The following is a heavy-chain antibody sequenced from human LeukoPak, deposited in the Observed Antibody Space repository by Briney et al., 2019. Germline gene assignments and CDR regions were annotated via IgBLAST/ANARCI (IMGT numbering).Heavy chain of an antibody. J-gene: IGHJ4*02. CDR2: ISWNSGSI. V-gene: IGHV3-9*01. D-gene: IGHD3-10*01. CDR1: GFTFDDYA. CDR3: AKETRGRFGELRTFDY. Sequence: PGRSLRLSCAASGFTFDDYAMHWVRQAPGKGLEWVSGISWNSGSIGYADSVKGRFTISRDNAKNSLYLQMNSLRAEDTALYYCAKETRGRFGELRTFDYWGQGTLVTVSS.